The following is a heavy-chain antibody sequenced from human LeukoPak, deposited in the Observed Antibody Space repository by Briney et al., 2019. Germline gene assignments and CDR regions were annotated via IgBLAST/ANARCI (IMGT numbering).Heavy chain of an antibody. CDR3: ARVGPLVVPAGGFDY. Sequence: GGSLRLSCAASGFTFSSYWMSWVRQAPGKGLEWVANIKQDGSEKYYVDSVKGRFTISRDNAKNSLYLQMNSLGAEDTAAYYCARVGPLVVPAGGFDYWGQGTLVTVSS. CDR1: GFTFSSYW. J-gene: IGHJ4*02. CDR2: IKQDGSEK. D-gene: IGHD2-2*01. V-gene: IGHV3-7*01.